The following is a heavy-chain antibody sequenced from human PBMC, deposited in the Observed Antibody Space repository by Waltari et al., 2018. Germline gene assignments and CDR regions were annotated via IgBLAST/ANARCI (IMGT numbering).Heavy chain of an antibody. CDR1: GDSVSIPYW. CDR2: VHGSGRI. Sequence: QLQLQESGPGLVKPSGTLSLSCAVSGDSVSIPYWWSWVRQSPQKGLEWIGQVHGSGRINYNPSFASRVTMSLDTSKNQFSLKVTSATAADTAVYYCARDRGRGLYLDTWGPGTLVTVSP. CDR3: ARDRGRGLYLDT. V-gene: IGHV4-4*02. J-gene: IGHJ5*02. D-gene: IGHD2-15*01.